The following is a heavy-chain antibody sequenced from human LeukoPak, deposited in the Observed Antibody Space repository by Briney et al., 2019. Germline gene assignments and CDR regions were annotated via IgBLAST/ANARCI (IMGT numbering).Heavy chain of an antibody. CDR2: IRSKTEGETK. CDR1: RITFRNAW. CDR3: ATGVVTGTSR. D-gene: IGHD1-1*01. J-gene: IGHJ4*02. Sequence: GGSLRLSCAVSRITFRNAWMSWVRQAPGKGLEWVARIRSKTEGETKEYAASVKGRFTIQRDDSRSRLYLQMNSLKTEDTAVYYCATGVVTGTSRWGQGTLVTVSS. V-gene: IGHV3-15*01.